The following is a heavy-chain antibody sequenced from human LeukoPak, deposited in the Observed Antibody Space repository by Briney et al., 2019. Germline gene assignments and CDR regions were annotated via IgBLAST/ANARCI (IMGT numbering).Heavy chain of an antibody. CDR3: ARGSSGPDYYYGMDV. J-gene: IGHJ6*02. D-gene: IGHD7-27*01. CDR2: IIPILGIA. CDR1: GGTFSSYA. Sequence: SVKVSCKASGGTFSSYAISWVRQAPGQGLEWMGRIIPILGIANYAQKFQGRVTITADKSTSTAYMELSSLRSEDTAVYYCARGSSGPDYYYGMDVWGQGTAVTVSS. V-gene: IGHV1-69*04.